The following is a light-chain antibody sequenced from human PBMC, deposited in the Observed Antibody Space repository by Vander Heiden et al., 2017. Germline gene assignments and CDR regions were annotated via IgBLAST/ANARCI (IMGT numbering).Light chain of an antibody. CDR1: SSNIGNNY. CDR2: DNN. CDR3: GKWGSSLSAWV. V-gene: IGLV1-51*01. J-gene: IGLJ2*01. Sequence: QSVLTQPPSVSAAPGQKVTISCSGSSSNIGNNYVSWYQQLPGTAPKLPREDNNKRPSGIPDRFSGYKAGTSETRGINGLQTGDEAEDDCGKWGSSLSAWVFGGGTKLTVL.